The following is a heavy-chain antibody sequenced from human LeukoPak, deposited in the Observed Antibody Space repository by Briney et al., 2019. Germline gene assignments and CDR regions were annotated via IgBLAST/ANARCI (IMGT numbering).Heavy chain of an antibody. CDR1: GFTFSDYS. D-gene: IGHD6-25*01. CDR2: ISTVSTYT. V-gene: IGHV3-21*01. Sequence: GGSLRLSCAPSGFTFSDYSMNWVRQAPGKGLEWVASISTVSTYTFYADSVKGRFTIPRDNVRNSLYLQMSSLGAEDTAVYYCARDGSGFYLYNYMDVWGKGTTVTVSS. J-gene: IGHJ6*03. CDR3: ARDGSGFYLYNYMDV.